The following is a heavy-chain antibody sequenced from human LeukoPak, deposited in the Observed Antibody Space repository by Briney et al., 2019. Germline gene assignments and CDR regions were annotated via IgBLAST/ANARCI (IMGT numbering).Heavy chain of an antibody. J-gene: IGHJ4*02. Sequence: GGSLRLSCAASGFTFSTYRMSWVRQAPGKGLEWVANIKQDGSEKHYVDSVKGRFTISRDNAKNSLYLQMNSLRAEDTAVYYCARDRSNWNPGVIGYWGQGTLVTVSS. CDR1: GFTFSTYR. CDR2: IKQDGSEK. CDR3: ARDRSNWNPGVIGY. V-gene: IGHV3-7*01. D-gene: IGHD1-20*01.